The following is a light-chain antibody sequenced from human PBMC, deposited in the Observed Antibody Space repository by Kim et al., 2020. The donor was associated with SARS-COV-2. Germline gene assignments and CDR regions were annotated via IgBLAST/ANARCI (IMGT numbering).Light chain of an antibody. CDR3: CSYAGSGTYV. CDR1: SSDVGTYNL. J-gene: IGLJ1*01. CDR2: EGR. V-gene: IGLV2-23*01. Sequence: GQSITISCTGTSSDVGTYNLVSWYQQHPGKAPKLMIYEGRKRPSVVSNRFSGSKSGNTASLTIYGLQAEDEADYYCCSYAGSGTYVFGTGTKVTVL.